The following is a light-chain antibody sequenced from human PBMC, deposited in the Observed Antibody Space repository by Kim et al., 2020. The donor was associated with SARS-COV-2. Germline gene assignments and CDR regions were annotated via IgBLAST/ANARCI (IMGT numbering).Light chain of an antibody. CDR1: ESVITS. J-gene: IGKJ2*03. CDR2: GAS. CDR3: HQYHTWPYS. V-gene: IGKV3-15*01. Sequence: SASPGETVTLSGRATESVITSLAWYQQRPGQAPTLLIYGASTRATGIPARFTGSGSGSQFTLTIRGLQSEDFAVYHCHQYHTWPYSFGRGTKLEI.